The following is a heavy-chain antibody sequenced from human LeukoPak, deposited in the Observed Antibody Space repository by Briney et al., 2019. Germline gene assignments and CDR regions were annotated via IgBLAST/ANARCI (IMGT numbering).Heavy chain of an antibody. CDR3: ARDLGDYSPYYYYGMDV. D-gene: IGHD4-17*01. V-gene: IGHV3-21*01. J-gene: IGHJ6*02. CDR1: GFTFSRYT. CDR2: ISNSRNYL. Sequence: GGSLRLSCAASGFTFSRYTMNWVRQAPGKGLEWVSSISNSRNYLYYGDSVKGRFTISRDNAKNSLYLQMNRLRAEDTAVYYCARDLGDYSPYYYYGMDVWGQGTTVTVSS.